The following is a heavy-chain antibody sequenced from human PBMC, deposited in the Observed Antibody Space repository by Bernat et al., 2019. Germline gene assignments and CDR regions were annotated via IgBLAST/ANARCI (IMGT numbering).Heavy chain of an antibody. J-gene: IGHJ5*02. D-gene: IGHD2-8*01. CDR3: ARMGNTYGQYNSFAP. Sequence: EVQLVESGGGVVQPGGSLRLSCAASGFTFDICWMSGVRQAPGKGREWVANIQQDGSERHYVDSVTGRFTISRDNAKNLLSLQMNSLSGEDTAVYYRARMGNTYGQYNSFAPWGQGTLVTVAS. CDR2: IQQDGSER. V-gene: IGHV3-7*01. CDR1: GFTFDICW.